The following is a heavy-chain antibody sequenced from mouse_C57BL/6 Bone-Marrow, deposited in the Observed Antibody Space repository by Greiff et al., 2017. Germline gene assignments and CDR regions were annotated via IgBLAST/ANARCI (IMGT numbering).Heavy chain of an antibody. Sequence: VQLQQSGAELVKPGASVKLSCKASGYTFTSYWMHWVKQRPGQGLEWIGMIHPNSGSTNYNEKFKSKATLTVDKSSSTAYMQLSSLTSEDSAVYYCARSPDYYGSSYPYAMDYWGQGTSVTVSS. V-gene: IGHV1-64*01. D-gene: IGHD1-1*01. CDR2: IHPNSGST. CDR1: GYTFTSYW. CDR3: ARSPDYYGSSYPYAMDY. J-gene: IGHJ4*01.